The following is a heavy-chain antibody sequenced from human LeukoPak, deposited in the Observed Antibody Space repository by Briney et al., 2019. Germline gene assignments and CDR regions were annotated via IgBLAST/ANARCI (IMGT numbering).Heavy chain of an antibody. CDR3: ARRPYSSGWETSEPFDY. CDR1: GFTFSSYE. V-gene: IGHV3-48*03. D-gene: IGHD6-19*01. CDR2: ISSSGSTI. Sequence: PGGSLRLSCAASGFTFSSYEMNWVRQAPGKGLEWVSYISSSGSTIYYADSEKGRFTISRDNAKNSLYLQMNSLRAEDTAVYYCARRPYSSGWETSEPFDYWGQGTLVTVSS. J-gene: IGHJ4*02.